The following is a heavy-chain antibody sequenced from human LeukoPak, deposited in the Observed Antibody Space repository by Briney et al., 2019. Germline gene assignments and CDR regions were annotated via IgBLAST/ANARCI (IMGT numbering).Heavy chain of an antibody. V-gene: IGHV3-23*01. J-gene: IGHJ6*02. CDR1: GFTFSSYP. CDR3: AKRSEAAPYYYYYGVDV. CDR2: ITGSGDST. Sequence: GGSLRLSCAASGFTFSSYPMSWVRQAPGKGLEWVSAITGSGDSTYYADSVKGRFTISRDNSKSTLYLQMNSLRAEDTAVYYCAKRSEAAPYYYYYGVDVWGQGTTVTVSS. D-gene: IGHD2-15*01.